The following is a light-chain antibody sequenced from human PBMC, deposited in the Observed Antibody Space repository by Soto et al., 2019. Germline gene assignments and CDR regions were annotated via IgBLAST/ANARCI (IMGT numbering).Light chain of an antibody. V-gene: IGKV3-20*01. CDR3: QQYGTSPIT. Sequence: EIVLTQSPGTLSLSPGESATLSCRASQSVRSNYLAWYQQQPGQAPRLLIYDASSWATDIPDRFSGSGSGTDFTLTIRRLEPEDFAVYYCQQYGTSPITFGQGTRLEIK. CDR2: DAS. J-gene: IGKJ5*01. CDR1: QSVRSNY.